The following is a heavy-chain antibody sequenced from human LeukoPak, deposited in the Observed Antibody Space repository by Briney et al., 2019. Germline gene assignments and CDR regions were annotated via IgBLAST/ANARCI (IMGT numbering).Heavy chain of an antibody. D-gene: IGHD1-14*01. CDR2: INPNSGGT. CDR3: ATEGGPGLDF. Sequence: ASVKVSCKASGYSFTGYYMHWVRQAPGQGLEWMGWINPNSGGTNYAQKFQGRATMTRDTSISTVYMELSSLRSDDAAVYFCATEGGPGLDFWGQGTLVTVSS. J-gene: IGHJ4*02. V-gene: IGHV1-2*02. CDR1: GYSFTGYY.